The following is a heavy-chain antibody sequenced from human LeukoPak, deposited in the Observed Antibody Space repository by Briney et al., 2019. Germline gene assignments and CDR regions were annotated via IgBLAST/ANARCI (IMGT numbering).Heavy chain of an antibody. J-gene: IGHJ5*02. CDR3: ARTENYIPEDCFDP. D-gene: IGHD5-24*01. V-gene: IGHV4-39*01. Sequence: SETLSLTCTVSGGSVSSTTYYWSWFRQPPGKGLGGFASINYSGSTYYNPSLKSRVTLSVDTSKNQFSLELSSVTAADTALYYCARTENYIPEDCFDPWGQGTLVTVSS. CDR1: GGSVSSTTYY. CDR2: INYSGST.